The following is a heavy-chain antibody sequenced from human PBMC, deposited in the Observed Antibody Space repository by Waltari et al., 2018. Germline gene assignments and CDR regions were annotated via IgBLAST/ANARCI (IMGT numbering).Heavy chain of an antibody. CDR1: GFTFSSYS. Sequence: EVQLVESGGGLVQPGGSLRLSCAASGFTFSSYSMNWVRQAPGKGLEWVSYISSSSSTIYYADSVKGRFTNSRDNAKNSLYLQMNSLRAEDTAVYYCARGNVVVVAANDYWGQGTLVTVSS. CDR3: ARGNVVVVAANDY. V-gene: IGHV3-48*01. D-gene: IGHD2-15*01. CDR2: ISSSSSTI. J-gene: IGHJ4*02.